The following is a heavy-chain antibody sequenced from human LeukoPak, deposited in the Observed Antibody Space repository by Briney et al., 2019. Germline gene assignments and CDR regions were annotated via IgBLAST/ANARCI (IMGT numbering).Heavy chain of an antibody. J-gene: IGHJ4*02. CDR2: INAYNGDT. V-gene: IGHV1-18*01. CDR1: GYTFTSYG. CDR3: ARDVNLYCSSTSCSKTNFDY. Sequence: ASAKVSCKASGYTFTSYGIRWVRQAPGQGLEWMAWINAYNGDTNYAQKLQGRVTMTTDTSTSTAYMELRSLRSDDTAVYYCARDVNLYCSSTSCSKTNFDYWGQGTLVTVSS. D-gene: IGHD2-2*01.